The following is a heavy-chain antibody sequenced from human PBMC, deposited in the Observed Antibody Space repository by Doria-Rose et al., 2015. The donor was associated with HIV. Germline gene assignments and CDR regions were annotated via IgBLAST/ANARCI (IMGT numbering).Heavy chain of an antibody. J-gene: IGHJ4*02. CDR1: GVSLSSPGMG. V-gene: IGHV2-26*01. CDR2: IFSDDER. CDR3: ARIKSSRWYHKYYFDF. Sequence: QVQLVQSGPVLVKPTETLTLTCTASGVSLSSPGMGVSWIRQTPGKALEWLANIFSDDERSYKTSLKSRLTISRGTSKSQEVLTMTDMDPVDTATYYCARIKSSRWYHKYYFDFWGQGTLVIVSA. D-gene: IGHD6-13*01.